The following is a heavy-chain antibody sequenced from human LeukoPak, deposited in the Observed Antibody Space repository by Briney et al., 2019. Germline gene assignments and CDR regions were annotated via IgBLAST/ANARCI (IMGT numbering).Heavy chain of an antibody. CDR3: AKGKYSSSSYYFDY. CDR1: GFTFSSYA. J-gene: IGHJ4*01. CDR2: ISGSGGST. Sequence: GGSLRLSCAASGFTFSSYAMSWVRQAPGKGLEWVSAISGSGGSTYYADSVKGRFTISRDNSKNTLYLQMNSLRAEDTAVYYCAKGKYSSSSYYFDYWGQEPWSPSPQ. D-gene: IGHD6-6*01. V-gene: IGHV3-23*01.